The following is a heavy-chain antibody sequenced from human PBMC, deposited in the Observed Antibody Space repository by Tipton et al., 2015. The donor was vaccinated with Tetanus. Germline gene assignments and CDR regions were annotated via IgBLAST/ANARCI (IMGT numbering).Heavy chain of an antibody. Sequence: SLRLSCAVSGFLFSSYTMNWVRQAPGKGLEWVASISSTSTYIYYADSVKGRFTISRDNAKNSLTLQMGSLRDDDTAVYYCASGSTLDYWGQGALVSVSS. V-gene: IGHV3-21*01. CDR2: ISSTSTYI. D-gene: IGHD6-25*01. CDR3: ASGSTLDY. J-gene: IGHJ4*02. CDR1: GFLFSSYT.